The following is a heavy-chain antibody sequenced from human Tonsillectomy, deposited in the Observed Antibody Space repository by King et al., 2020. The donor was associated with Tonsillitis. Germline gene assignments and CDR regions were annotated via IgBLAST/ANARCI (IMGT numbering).Heavy chain of an antibody. CDR1: RFTFSMFA. CDR3: AREGPATNSHTFDV. Sequence: VQLVESGGGVVQPGRSLRLSCAASRFTFSMFAIHWVRQAPGKGLNWVAVISYDGSNKSYTDSVKGRFTISRDNSRNTVYMQVNSLRAEDTALYYCAREGPATNSHTFDVWGQGTMVTVSS. CDR2: ISYDGSNK. J-gene: IGHJ3*01. D-gene: IGHD4-23*01. V-gene: IGHV3-30-3*01.